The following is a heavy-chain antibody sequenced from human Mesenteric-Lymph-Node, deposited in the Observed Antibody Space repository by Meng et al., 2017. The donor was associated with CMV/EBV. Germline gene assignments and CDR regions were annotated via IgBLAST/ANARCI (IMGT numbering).Heavy chain of an antibody. J-gene: IGHJ4*02. Sequence: GESLKISCAASGFTFSSYWMSWVRQAPGKGLEWVANIKQDEAEKYYVDSVKGRFTISRDNAKNSLYLQMNSLRAEDTAVYYCARGSSWYSFLIYWGQGTLVTVSS. CDR1: GFTFSSYW. V-gene: IGHV3-7*03. CDR3: ARGSSWYSFLIY. D-gene: IGHD6-13*01. CDR2: IKQDEAEK.